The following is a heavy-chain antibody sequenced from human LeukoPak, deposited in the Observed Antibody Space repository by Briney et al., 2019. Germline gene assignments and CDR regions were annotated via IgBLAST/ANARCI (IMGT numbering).Heavy chain of an antibody. CDR2: IYYSGST. D-gene: IGHD2-15*01. Sequence: SETLFLTCTVSGGSISSYYWSWIRQPPGKGLEWIGYIYYSGSTNYNPSLKSRVTISVDTSKNQFSLKLSSVTAADTAVYYCARETYCSGGSCYSGWFDPWGQGTLVTVSS. V-gene: IGHV4-59*01. J-gene: IGHJ5*02. CDR1: GGSISSYY. CDR3: ARETYCSGGSCYSGWFDP.